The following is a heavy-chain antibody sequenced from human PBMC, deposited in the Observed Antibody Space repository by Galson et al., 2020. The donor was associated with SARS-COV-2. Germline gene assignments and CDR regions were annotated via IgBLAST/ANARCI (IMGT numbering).Heavy chain of an antibody. CDR3: AHRIAVAEFDY. CDR1: GFSLRPRAVG. Sequence: SGPTLANPPHTLPPTCPFPGFSLRPRAVGVGWLRQPPGQALPWLALIYWDDDKRYSPSLKSRLTITKDTSKNQVVLTMTNMDPVDTATYYCAHRIAVAEFDYWGQGTLVTVSS. CDR2: IYWDDDK. D-gene: IGHD6-19*01. V-gene: IGHV2-5*02. J-gene: IGHJ4*02.